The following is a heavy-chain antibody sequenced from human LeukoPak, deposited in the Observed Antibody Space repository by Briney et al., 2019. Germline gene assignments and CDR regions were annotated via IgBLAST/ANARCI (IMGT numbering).Heavy chain of an antibody. Sequence: SQTLSLTCTVSGASFNSDDQYWNWIRQSPGKGLEWIGSIHPSGMLYNNPSLESRVTISVDTSKNQFSLKLSSVTAADTAVYYCASAPNFWSGYNYWGQGTLVTVSS. CDR2: IHPSGML. D-gene: IGHD3-3*01. J-gene: IGHJ4*02. CDR3: ASAPNFWSGYNY. V-gene: IGHV4-30-4*08. CDR1: GASFNSDDQY.